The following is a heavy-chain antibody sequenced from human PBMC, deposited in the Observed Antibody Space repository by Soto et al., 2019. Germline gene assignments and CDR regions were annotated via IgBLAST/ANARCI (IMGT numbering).Heavy chain of an antibody. J-gene: IGHJ6*03. CDR2: ISWNSGSI. CDR1: GFTFDDYA. CDR3: AKDMVFWNGYSGGYYYYYMDV. V-gene: IGHV3-9*01. Sequence: GGSLRLSCAASGFTFDDYAMHWVRQAPGKGLEWVSGISWNSGSIGYADSVKGRFTISRDNAKNSLYLQMNSLRAEDTALYYCAKDMVFWNGYSGGYYYYYMDVWGKGTTVTASS. D-gene: IGHD3-3*01.